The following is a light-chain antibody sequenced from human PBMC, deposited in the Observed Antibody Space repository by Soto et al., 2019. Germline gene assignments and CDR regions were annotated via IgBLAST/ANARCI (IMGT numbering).Light chain of an antibody. Sequence: QPASVSGSPGQSITISCTGTSSDVGGYNYVSWYQQHPGKAPKLMIYDVSNRPSGVSNRFSGSKSGNTASLTISGLQAEDEADYYCSSYTSSSTLVVFGGGTKVTVL. J-gene: IGLJ2*01. CDR1: SSDVGGYNY. V-gene: IGLV2-14*01. CDR3: SSYTSSSTLVV. CDR2: DVS.